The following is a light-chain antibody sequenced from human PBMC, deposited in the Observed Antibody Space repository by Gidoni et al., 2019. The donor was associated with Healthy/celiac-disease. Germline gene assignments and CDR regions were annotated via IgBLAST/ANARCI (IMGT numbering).Light chain of an antibody. CDR1: QSVSSY. CDR3: QQRSNWPTGT. V-gene: IGKV3-11*01. CDR2: DAS. Sequence: SPATLSLSPGERATLSCRASQSVSSYLAWYQQKPGQAPRLLIYDASNRATGIPARFSGSGSGTDFTLTISSLEPEDFAVYYCQQRSNWPTGTFXQXTKLEIK. J-gene: IGKJ2*01.